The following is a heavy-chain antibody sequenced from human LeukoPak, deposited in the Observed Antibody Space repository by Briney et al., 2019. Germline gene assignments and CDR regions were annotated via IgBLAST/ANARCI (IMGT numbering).Heavy chain of an antibody. Sequence: GGSLRLSCAASGFTFSSYEMNWVRQAPGKGLEWVSYISSSGSTIYYADSVKGRFTIPRDNAKDSLYLQMNSLRAEDTAVYYCARGSGSYLRPPTFDYWGQGTLVTVSS. CDR3: ARGSGSYLRPPTFDY. CDR1: GFTFSSYE. D-gene: IGHD1-26*01. J-gene: IGHJ4*02. CDR2: ISSSGSTI. V-gene: IGHV3-48*03.